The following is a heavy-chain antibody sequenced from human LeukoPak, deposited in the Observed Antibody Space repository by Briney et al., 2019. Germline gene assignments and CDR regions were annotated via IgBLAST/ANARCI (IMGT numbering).Heavy chain of an antibody. CDR2: IYTSGST. CDR3: ARSYSSGWYGDYFDY. V-gene: IGHV4-4*07. J-gene: IGHJ4*02. D-gene: IGHD6-19*01. Sequence: SETLSLTCTVSGGSISSYYWSWIRQPAGKGLEWTGRIYTSGSTNYNPSLKSRVTMSVDTSKNQFSLKLSSVTAADTAVYYCARSYSSGWYGDYFDYWGQGTLVTVSS. CDR1: GGSISSYY.